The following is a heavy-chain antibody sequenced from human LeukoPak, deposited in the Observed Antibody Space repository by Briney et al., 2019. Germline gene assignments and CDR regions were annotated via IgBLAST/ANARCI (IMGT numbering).Heavy chain of an antibody. D-gene: IGHD6-19*01. V-gene: IGHV3-23*01. CDR3: AKTTTGYSSGRYPGWPVDY. J-gene: IGHJ4*02. CDR1: GFTFNSYA. CDR2: IFGSGGSA. Sequence: GSLRLSCAASGFTFNSYAMYWVRQAPGKGLEWVSGIFGSGGSAHYADSVKGRFTIFRDNSKNTVYLQMNSLRAEDTAVCYCAKTTTGYSSGRYPGWPVDYWGQGTLVTVSS.